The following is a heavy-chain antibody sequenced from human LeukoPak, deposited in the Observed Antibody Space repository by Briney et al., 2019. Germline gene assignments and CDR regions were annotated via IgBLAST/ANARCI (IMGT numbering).Heavy chain of an antibody. J-gene: IGHJ4*02. V-gene: IGHV4-59*08. D-gene: IGHD2-21*02. CDR3: VRRPGGDSGGFFDY. CDR2: IYYNGNT. Sequence: PSETLSLTCTVSGDSISGYYWNWIRQAPGKGLEWIGQIYYNGNTNYNPSLKSRVTISVDTSKNQFSLKLSSVTAADTAVYYCVRRPGGDSGGFFDYWGQGTLVTVSS. CDR1: GDSISGYY.